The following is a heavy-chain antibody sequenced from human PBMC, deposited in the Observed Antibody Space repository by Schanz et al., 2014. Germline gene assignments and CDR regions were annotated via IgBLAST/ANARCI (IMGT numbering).Heavy chain of an antibody. CDR3: VRDTDYHFDY. CDR1: GFTFSSHS. Sequence: VQLVESGGGLVKPGGSLRLSCAASGFTFSSHSMNWVRQAPGKGLEWVSYISSTGSTIYYADSVKGRFTISRDNAKNTLYLQMNSLRAEDTAVYYCVRDTDYHFDYWGQRTLVTVSS. J-gene: IGHJ4*02. V-gene: IGHV3-21*05. D-gene: IGHD4-17*01. CDR2: ISSTGSTI.